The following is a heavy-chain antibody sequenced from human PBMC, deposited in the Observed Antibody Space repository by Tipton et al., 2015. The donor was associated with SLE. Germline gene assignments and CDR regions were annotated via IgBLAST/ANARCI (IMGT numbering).Heavy chain of an antibody. Sequence: TLSLTCTVSGDSISSGDYYWSWIRQHPGKGLEWLGYIYYSGSTYYNPSLKSRVTISVDTSKNQFSLKLSSVTAADTAVHYCARGRGYSGYDGDYWGQGTLVTVSS. D-gene: IGHD5-12*01. J-gene: IGHJ4*02. CDR1: GDSISSGDYY. CDR3: ARGRGYSGYDGDY. CDR2: IYYSGST. V-gene: IGHV4-31*03.